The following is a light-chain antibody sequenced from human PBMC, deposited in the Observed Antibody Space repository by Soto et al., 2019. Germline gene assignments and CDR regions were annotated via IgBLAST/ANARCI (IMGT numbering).Light chain of an antibody. CDR3: QEGTYWPA. V-gene: IGKV3-11*01. Sequence: PGEKATLSCRASQSVSGSLGWYQQKPGQAPRLIIYDASVRATGIPARFSGSGSGTDFTLTISSLEPEDFAVYYCQEGTYWPAFGGGTRWIS. CDR1: QSVSGS. CDR2: DAS. J-gene: IGKJ4*01.